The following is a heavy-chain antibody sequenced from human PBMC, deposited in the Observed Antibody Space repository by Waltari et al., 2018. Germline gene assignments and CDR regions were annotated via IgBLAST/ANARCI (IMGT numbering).Heavy chain of an antibody. CDR3: ASSFYVSGSYRLLDY. J-gene: IGHJ4*02. Sequence: QLPLQESGPGLVKPSETLSLTGTVSGCPTSSTNYYWGWIRQPPGKGLVWIGSIHYSGSTYYNPSLKSRLTISVDTSKNQFSLKLTSVTAADTAVYYCASSFYVSGSYRLLDYWGQGTLVTVSS. CDR1: GCPTSSTNYY. CDR2: IHYSGST. D-gene: IGHD3-10*01. V-gene: IGHV4-39*01.